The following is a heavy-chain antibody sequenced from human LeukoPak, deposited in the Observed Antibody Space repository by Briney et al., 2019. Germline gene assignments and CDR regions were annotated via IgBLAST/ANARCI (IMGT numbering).Heavy chain of an antibody. CDR2: INAGNGNT. CDR3: ARGILWFGELLYLDY. V-gene: IGHV1-3*03. J-gene: IGHJ4*02. CDR1: GYTFTSYA. Sequence: ASVKVSCKASGYTFTSYAMHWVRQAPGQRLEWMGWINAGNGNTKYSQEFQGRVTITRDTSAGTAYMELSSLRSEDMAVYYCARGILWFGELLYLDYWGQGTLVTVSS. D-gene: IGHD3-10*01.